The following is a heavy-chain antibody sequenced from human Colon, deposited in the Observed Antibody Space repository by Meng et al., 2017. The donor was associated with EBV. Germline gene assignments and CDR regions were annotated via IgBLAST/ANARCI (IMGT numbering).Heavy chain of an antibody. J-gene: IGHJ4*02. Sequence: QVHLQRWGGGLFKPSATRSLSCAVSGGSFSGYYWSWIRQAPGKGLEWIGEINHSGSTKFNPSLESRVSISVDTSENQVSLKLTSVTAADTAAYYCARRTTVNLRSFDSWGQGTLVTVSS. V-gene: IGHV4-34*01. CDR1: GGSFSGYY. CDR2: INHSGST. CDR3: ARRTTVNLRSFDS. D-gene: IGHD4-17*01.